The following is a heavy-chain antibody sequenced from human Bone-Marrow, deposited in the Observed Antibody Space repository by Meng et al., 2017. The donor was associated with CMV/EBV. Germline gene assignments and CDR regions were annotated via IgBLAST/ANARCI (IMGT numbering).Heavy chain of an antibody. J-gene: IGHJ6*02. Sequence: SVKVSCKVSGYTLTELSMHWVRQAPGKGLEWMGGIIPIFGTANYAQKFQGRVTITTDESTSTAYMELSSLRSEDTTVYYCARDSITIFGVVIPYYYYGMDVWGQGTTVTVSS. V-gene: IGHV1-69*05. CDR1: GYTLTELS. CDR2: IIPIFGTA. CDR3: ARDSITIFGVVIPYYYYGMDV. D-gene: IGHD3-3*01.